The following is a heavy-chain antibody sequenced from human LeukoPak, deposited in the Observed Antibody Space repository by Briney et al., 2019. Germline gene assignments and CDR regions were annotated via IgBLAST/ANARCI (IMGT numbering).Heavy chain of an antibody. V-gene: IGHV5-51*01. CDR2: IYPGDPDT. J-gene: IGHJ3*02. Sequence: GESLKISCKGSGYSFTSYWIGWVRQMPGKGLEWMGIIYPGDPDTRYSPSFQGQVTISADKSISTAYLQWSSLKASDTAMYYCARLSRSITIFGVVMRAFDIWGQGTMVTVSS. CDR1: GYSFTSYW. D-gene: IGHD3-3*01. CDR3: ARLSRSITIFGVVMRAFDI.